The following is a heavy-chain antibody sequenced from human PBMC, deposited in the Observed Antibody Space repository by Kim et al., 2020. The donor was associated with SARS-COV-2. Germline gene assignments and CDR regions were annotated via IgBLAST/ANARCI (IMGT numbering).Heavy chain of an antibody. D-gene: IGHD3-10*01. CDR3: ARGRWFGELSRYWFDP. CDR2: IYYSGST. V-gene: IGHV4-59*13. Sequence: SETLSLTCTVSGGSISSYYWSWIRQRPGKGLEWIGYIYYSGSTTYNPSLKSRVTISVDTSTNQFPLKLRSVTAADTAVYYCARGRWFGELSRYWFDPWGQGTLVTVSS. J-gene: IGHJ5*02. CDR1: GGSISSYY.